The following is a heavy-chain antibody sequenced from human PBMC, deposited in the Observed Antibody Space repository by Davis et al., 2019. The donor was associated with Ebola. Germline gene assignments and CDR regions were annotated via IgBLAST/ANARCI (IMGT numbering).Heavy chain of an antibody. CDR1: GFTFSSYG. Sequence: GESLKISCAASGFTFSSYGMHWVRQAPGKGLEWVAVIWYDGSNKYYADSVKGRFTISRDNSKNTLYLQMNSLRAEDTAVYYCARVLRAAGTLRHNWFDPWGQGTLVTVSS. CDR2: IWYDGSNK. J-gene: IGHJ5*02. D-gene: IGHD6-13*01. CDR3: ARVLRAAGTLRHNWFDP. V-gene: IGHV3-33*01.